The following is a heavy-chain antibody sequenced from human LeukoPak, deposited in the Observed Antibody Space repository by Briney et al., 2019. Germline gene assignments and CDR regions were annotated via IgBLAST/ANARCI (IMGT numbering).Heavy chain of an antibody. J-gene: IGHJ5*02. Sequence: PGGSLRLSCTASGFTLTNLAMTWVRQAPGKGLKWVSAISTSGGDTYHADSVKGRFTISRDTSKNTLFLQMSSLRAEDTGVYYCARDSAGFDHWGQGTLVTVSS. V-gene: IGHV3-23*01. D-gene: IGHD6-19*01. CDR2: ISTSGGDT. CDR1: GFTLTNLA. CDR3: ARDSAGFDH.